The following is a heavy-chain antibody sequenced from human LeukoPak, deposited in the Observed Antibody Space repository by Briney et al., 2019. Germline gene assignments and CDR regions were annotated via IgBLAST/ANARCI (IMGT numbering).Heavy chain of an antibody. Sequence: ASVKVSCKASGYTFTGYYMHWVRQAPGQGLEWMGWINPNSGGTNYAQKFQGRVTMTRDTSISTPYMELSRLRSDDTAVYYRARDDGGTVTTGDYWGQGTLVTVSS. CDR3: ARDDGGTVTTGDY. V-gene: IGHV1-2*02. D-gene: IGHD4-11*01. CDR1: GYTFTGYY. J-gene: IGHJ4*02. CDR2: INPNSGGT.